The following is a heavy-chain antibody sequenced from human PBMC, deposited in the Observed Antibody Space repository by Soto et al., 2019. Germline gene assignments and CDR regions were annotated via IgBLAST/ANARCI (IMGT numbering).Heavy chain of an antibody. CDR2: IYWNDDK. Sequence: SGPTLVNPTQTLTLTCTFSGFSLSTSGVGVGWIRQPPGKALEWLALIYWNDDKRYSPSLKSRLTITKDTSKNQVVLTMTNMDPVDTATYYCAHTGSAHQLNYYYYYHGRDGWGQGTRVTVSS. J-gene: IGHJ6*02. V-gene: IGHV2-5*01. D-gene: IGHD6-25*01. CDR3: AHTGSAHQLNYYYYYHGRDG. CDR1: GFSLSTSGVG.